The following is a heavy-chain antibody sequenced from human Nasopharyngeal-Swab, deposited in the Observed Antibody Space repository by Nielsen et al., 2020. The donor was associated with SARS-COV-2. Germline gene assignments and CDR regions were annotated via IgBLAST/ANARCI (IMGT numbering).Heavy chain of an antibody. V-gene: IGHV4-59*04. CDR1: GGSISSYY. CDR2: IYYSGST. CDR3: ARQGRRGIAAAGDHDAFDI. J-gene: IGHJ3*02. Sequence: SETLSLTCTVSGGSISSYYWSWIRQPPGKGLEWIGYIYYSGSTYYNPSLKSRVTISVDTSKNQFSLKLSSVTAADTAVYYCARQGRRGIAAAGDHDAFDIWGQGTMVTVSS. D-gene: IGHD6-13*01.